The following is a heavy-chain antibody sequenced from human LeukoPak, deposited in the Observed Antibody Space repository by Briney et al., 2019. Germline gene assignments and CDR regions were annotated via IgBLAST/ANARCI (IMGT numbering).Heavy chain of an antibody. CDR1: GFTFSSAW. CDR3: IADTPPWNPYGLDY. J-gene: IGHJ4*02. D-gene: IGHD1-1*01. V-gene: IGHV3-15*07. Sequence: GGSLRLSCAPSGFTFSSAWMHWVRQAPGKGLEWVGRIKSKVDGGTTDYAAPVKGRFTISRDDLENMLYLQVNSLKTEDTAVYYCIADTPPWNPYGLDYWGQGTLVTVSS. CDR2: IKSKVDGGTT.